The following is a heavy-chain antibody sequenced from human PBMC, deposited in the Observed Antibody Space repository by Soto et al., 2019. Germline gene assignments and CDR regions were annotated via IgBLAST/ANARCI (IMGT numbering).Heavy chain of an antibody. CDR2: ITFSGNTV. J-gene: IGHJ4*02. CDR1: GFTFSDSY. CDR3: AAGDSSGYYGG. D-gene: IGHD3-22*01. Sequence: PGGSLRLSCAASGFTFSDSYMSWIRQAPGKGLEWISYITFSGNTVYYADSLKGRFTISRDNAKNSLYLQMNRLRAEDTAVYYCAAGDSSGYYGGWGQGTQVTVSS. V-gene: IGHV3-11*01.